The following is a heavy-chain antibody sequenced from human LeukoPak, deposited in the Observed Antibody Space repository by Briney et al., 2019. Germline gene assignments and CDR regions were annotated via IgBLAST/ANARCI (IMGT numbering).Heavy chain of an antibody. CDR3: ARRAGGSSSGAYYYYMDV. D-gene: IGHD6-6*01. J-gene: IGHJ6*03. CDR1: GGSFSGYY. CDR2: INHSGST. Sequence: SETLSLTCAVYGGSFSGYYWSWLRQPPGKGLEGIGEINHSGSTNYNPSLKSRVTISVDTSKNQFSLKLSSVTAADTAVYYCARRAGGSSSGAYYYYMDVWGKGTTVTVSS. V-gene: IGHV4-34*01.